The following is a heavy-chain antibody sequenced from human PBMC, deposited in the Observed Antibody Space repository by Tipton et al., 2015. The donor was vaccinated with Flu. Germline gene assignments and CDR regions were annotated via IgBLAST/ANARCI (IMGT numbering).Heavy chain of an antibody. J-gene: IGHJ4*02. CDR1: GGSMSSFY. CDR3: ARSSRGWYRAMFD. V-gene: IGHV4-4*07. CDR2: MYAGGNT. Sequence: TLSLTCTVSGGSMSSFYWSWIRKPAGKGLEWMGRMYAGGNTKYNPSLKSRVTMSVDTSKNQFSLRLTSVTAADTAVYYCARSSRGWYRAMFDWGQGTLVTVSS. D-gene: IGHD6-19*01.